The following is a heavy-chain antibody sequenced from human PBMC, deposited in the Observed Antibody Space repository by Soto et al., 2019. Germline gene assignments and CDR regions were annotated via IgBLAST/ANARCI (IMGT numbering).Heavy chain of an antibody. CDR3: ARDPHVLRFLEWLTTYYYYGMDV. CDR2: ISGSGGST. V-gene: IGHV3-23*01. J-gene: IGHJ6*02. CDR1: GFTFSSYA. D-gene: IGHD3-3*01. Sequence: GGSLRLSCAASGFTFSSYAMSWVRQAPGKGLEWVSAISGSGGSTYYADSVKGRFTISRDNSKNTLYLQMNSLRAEDTAVYYCARDPHVLRFLEWLTTYYYYGMDVWGQGTPVIVSS.